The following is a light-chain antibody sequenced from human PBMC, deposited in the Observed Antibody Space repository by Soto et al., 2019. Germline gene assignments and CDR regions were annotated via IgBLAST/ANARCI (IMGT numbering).Light chain of an antibody. Sequence: DIQMTQSPSSLSASVGDRVTITCRASQGIRNYLAWYQQRPGKVPTLLIYAASTLQSGVPSRFSSSGSGTHFTLTISSLQPEDVATYYCQKYNSAPLTFGQGTRLEMK. CDR3: QKYNSAPLT. J-gene: IGKJ5*01. CDR2: AAS. V-gene: IGKV1-27*01. CDR1: QGIRNY.